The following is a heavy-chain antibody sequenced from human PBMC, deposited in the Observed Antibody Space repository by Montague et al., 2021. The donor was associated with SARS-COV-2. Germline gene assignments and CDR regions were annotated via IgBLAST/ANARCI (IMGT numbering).Heavy chain of an antibody. J-gene: IGHJ5*02. CDR3: ARGHTGGYSSWFDP. CDR1: GFTFSSYA. V-gene: IGHV3-30-3*01. CDR2: ISYDGGNK. Sequence: SLRLSCAASGFTFSSYAMHWVRQAPGKGLEWVAVISYDGGNKYYADSVKGRFTISRDNSKNTLYLQMNSLRAEDTAVYYCARGHTGGYSSWFDPWGQGTLVTVSS. D-gene: IGHD4-11*01.